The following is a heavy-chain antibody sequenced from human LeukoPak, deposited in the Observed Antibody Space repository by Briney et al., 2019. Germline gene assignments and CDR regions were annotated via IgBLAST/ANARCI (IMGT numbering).Heavy chain of an antibody. V-gene: IGHV1-69*05. CDR1: GGTFSSYA. CDR2: IIPIFGTA. CDR3: ARDYGGLNYFDY. J-gene: IGHJ4*02. D-gene: IGHD4-23*01. Sequence: SVKVSCKASGGTFSSYAISWVRQAPGQGLEWMGGIIPIFGTANYAQKFQGRVTITTDESTSTAYMELSSLRSEDTAVYYCARDYGGLNYFDYWGQGTLVTVSS.